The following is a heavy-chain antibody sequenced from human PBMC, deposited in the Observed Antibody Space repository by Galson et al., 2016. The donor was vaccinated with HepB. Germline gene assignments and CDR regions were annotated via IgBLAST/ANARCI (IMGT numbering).Heavy chain of an antibody. Sequence: SLRLSCAASGFTFSNFAMTWVRQAPGKGLEWVSSITNGAASPFYADSVKGRFTISRDNSQNTVYLQMNGLRAEDTAIYYCAKDATIAMTVVVVSSPDYWGQGALVTVSS. CDR2: ITNGAASP. CDR3: AKDATIAMTVVVVSSPDY. J-gene: IGHJ4*02. D-gene: IGHD3-22*01. V-gene: IGHV3-23*01. CDR1: GFTFSNFA.